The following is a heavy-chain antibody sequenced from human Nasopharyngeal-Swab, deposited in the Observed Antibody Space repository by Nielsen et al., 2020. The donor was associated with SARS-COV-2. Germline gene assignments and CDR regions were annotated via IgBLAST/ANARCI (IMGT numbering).Heavy chain of an antibody. J-gene: IGHJ6*03. CDR3: ARAAKGYCSSTSCYSIPEYYYYYMDV. D-gene: IGHD2-2*01. Sequence: WLRRAPGRGLEGMGWINPNRGGTNYAQKFQGWVTMTRDTSISTAYMELSRLRSDDTAVYYCARAAKGYCSSTSCYSIPEYYYYYMDVWGKGTTVTVSS. CDR2: INPNRGGT. V-gene: IGHV1-2*04.